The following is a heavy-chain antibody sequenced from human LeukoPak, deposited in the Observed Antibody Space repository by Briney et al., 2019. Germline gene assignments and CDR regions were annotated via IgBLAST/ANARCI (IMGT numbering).Heavy chain of an antibody. CDR2: IYYSGRT. J-gene: IGHJ4*02. V-gene: IGHV4-39*07. D-gene: IGHD2-21*02. CDR1: AGSISSSNYY. Sequence: SETLSLTCTVSAGSISSSNYYWGWIRQPPGKGLEWIGSIYYSGRTYYNPSLKSRVTISVDTSKNYFSLKLSSVTAADTAVYYCARGGYCGGDCYFYYWGQGTLVTVSS. CDR3: ARGGYCGGDCYFYY.